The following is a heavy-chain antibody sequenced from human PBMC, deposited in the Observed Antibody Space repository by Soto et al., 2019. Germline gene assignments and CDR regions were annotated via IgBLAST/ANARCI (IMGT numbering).Heavy chain of an antibody. CDR2: IYNSGPT. J-gene: IGHJ5*02. CDR1: GAPISSGGFY. Sequence: QVRLQESGPGLVRPSQTLSLTCNVSGAPISSGGFYWSWIRQHPGKGPEWIGYIYNSGPTFYNPSLGSRVTMSLDAAKNHFSLELRSVTVADTAVYYCAREPISTPRGVTQVDPWGQGTQVTVSS. CDR3: AREPISTPRGVTQVDP. D-gene: IGHD3-10*01. V-gene: IGHV4-31*03.